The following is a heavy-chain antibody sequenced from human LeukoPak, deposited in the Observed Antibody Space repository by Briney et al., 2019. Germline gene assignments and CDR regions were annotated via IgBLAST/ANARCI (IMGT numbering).Heavy chain of an antibody. CDR1: GFTFSSYW. J-gene: IGHJ4*02. Sequence: PGGSLRLSCAASGFTFSSYWMHWVRQAPGKGLVWVSRIDSDGSSTTYADSVKGRFTISRDNAKNTLYLQMNSLRTEDTAVYYCARGYVGIDYWGQGTLVTVSS. CDR2: IDSDGSST. CDR3: ARGYVGIDY. D-gene: IGHD5-12*01. V-gene: IGHV3-74*01.